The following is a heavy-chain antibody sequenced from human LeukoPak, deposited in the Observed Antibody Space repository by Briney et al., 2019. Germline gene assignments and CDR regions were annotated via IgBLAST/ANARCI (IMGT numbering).Heavy chain of an antibody. CDR1: GFNFNSYE. D-gene: IGHD3-10*01. CDR2: ISSSGTTI. Sequence: GGSLTLSCSASGFNFNSYEMNWVPQAPGKGLEGVSYISSSGTTIFYADSVKGRLTISRDSAKYSLYLQMISVRAEDTSIYYCAREGIYGAGYFDYWGQGTLVTVSS. J-gene: IGHJ4*02. CDR3: AREGIYGAGYFDY. V-gene: IGHV3-48*03.